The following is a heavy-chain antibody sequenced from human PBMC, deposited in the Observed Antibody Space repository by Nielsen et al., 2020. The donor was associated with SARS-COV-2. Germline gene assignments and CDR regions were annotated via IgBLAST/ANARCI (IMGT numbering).Heavy chain of an antibody. J-gene: IGHJ6*02. CDR2: IDPAESDI. Sequence: KVSCKGSGHGFSSYWITWVRQMPGKGLEWMGIIDPAESDIRYSPSFQGQVIISVDKATTTAYLQWSALKASDTAIYYCARQPSDYYGMDVWGQGTTVTVSS. CDR3: ARQPSDYYGMDV. CDR1: GHGFSSYW. V-gene: IGHV5-51*01.